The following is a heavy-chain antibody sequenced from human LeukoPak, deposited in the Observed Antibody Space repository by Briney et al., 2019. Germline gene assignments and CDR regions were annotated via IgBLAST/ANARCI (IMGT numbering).Heavy chain of an antibody. CDR2: IIPILSIA. Sequence: SVKVSCKASGGTFSSYTISWVRQAPGQGLEWMGRIIPILSIANYAQKFQGRGTITADKSTSTAYMELSSLRSEDTAVYYCARDTGDYGDYVGLWYFDLWGRGTLVTVSS. D-gene: IGHD4-17*01. J-gene: IGHJ2*01. CDR3: ARDTGDYGDYVGLWYFDL. CDR1: GGTFSSYT. V-gene: IGHV1-69*04.